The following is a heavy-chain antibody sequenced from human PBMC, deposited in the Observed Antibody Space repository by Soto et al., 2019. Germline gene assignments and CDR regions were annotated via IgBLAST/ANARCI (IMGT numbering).Heavy chain of an antibody. Sequence: SGPTLVKPTQTLTLTCTFSGFSLSTSGVGVGWIRQPPGKALEWLALIYWDDDKRYSPTLKSRLTITKDTSKNQVVLTMTNMDPVDTATYYCAHTVDTAMVFDYWGQGTLVTVSS. CDR3: AHTVDTAMVFDY. CDR1: GFSLSTSGVG. CDR2: IYWDDDK. J-gene: IGHJ4*02. V-gene: IGHV2-5*02. D-gene: IGHD5-18*01.